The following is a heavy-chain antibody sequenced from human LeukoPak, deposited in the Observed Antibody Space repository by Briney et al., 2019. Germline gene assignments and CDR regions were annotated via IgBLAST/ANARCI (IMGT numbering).Heavy chain of an antibody. CDR3: AREVYYGSGSYYEGWFDP. V-gene: IGHV4-30-2*01. D-gene: IGHD3-10*01. J-gene: IGHJ5*02. CDR1: GGSISSGGYS. Sequence: PSQTLSHTCAVSGGSISSGGYSWSWIRQPPGKGLEWIGYICHSGSTYYNPSLKSRVTISVDRSKNQFSLKLSSVTAADTAVYYCAREVYYGSGSYYEGWFDPWGQGTLVTVSS. CDR2: ICHSGST.